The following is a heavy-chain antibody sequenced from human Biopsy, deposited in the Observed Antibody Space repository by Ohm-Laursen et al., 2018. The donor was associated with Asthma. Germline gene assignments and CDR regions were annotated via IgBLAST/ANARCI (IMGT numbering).Heavy chain of an antibody. CDR3: ARTYCDFLTGQVKDVFGV. J-gene: IGHJ3*01. Sequence: SVKVSCKASGYTFISFAIHWVRQAPGQRLEWMGWVNSGNGDTKYSQKFQGRVTITRDSSASTAYMELRSLRSEDTATYYCARTYCDFLTGQVKDVFGVWGQGTMVTVSS. CDR1: GYTFISFA. CDR2: VNSGNGDT. D-gene: IGHD3-9*01. V-gene: IGHV1-3*01.